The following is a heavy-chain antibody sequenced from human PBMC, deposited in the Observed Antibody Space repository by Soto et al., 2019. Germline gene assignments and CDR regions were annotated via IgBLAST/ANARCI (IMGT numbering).Heavy chain of an antibody. V-gene: IGHV4-39*01. Sequence: SETLSLTCTVSGGSISSSSYYWGWIRQPPGKGLERIGSIYYSGSTYYNPSLKSRVTISVDTSKNQFSLKLSSVTAVDLAVYYCARSVRGVILNWFDPWGQGTLVTVFS. CDR1: GGSISSSSYY. D-gene: IGHD3-10*01. CDR3: ARSVRGVILNWFDP. J-gene: IGHJ5*02. CDR2: IYYSGST.